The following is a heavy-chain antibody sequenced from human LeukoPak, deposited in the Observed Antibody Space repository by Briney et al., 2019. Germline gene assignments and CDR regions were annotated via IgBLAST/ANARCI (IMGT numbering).Heavy chain of an antibody. CDR3: TSVPDYYDSSGYLDY. Sequence: GGSLRLSCTAPGFTFGDYAMSWVRQAPGKGLEWVGFIRSKAYGGTTEYAASVKGRFTISRDDSKSIAYLQMNSLKTEDTAVYYCTSVPDYYDSSGYLDYWGQGTLVTVSS. CDR1: GFTFGDYA. CDR2: IRSKAYGGTT. V-gene: IGHV3-49*04. D-gene: IGHD3-22*01. J-gene: IGHJ4*02.